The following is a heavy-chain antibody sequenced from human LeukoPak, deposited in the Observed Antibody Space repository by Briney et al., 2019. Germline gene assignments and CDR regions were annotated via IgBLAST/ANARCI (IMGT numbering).Heavy chain of an antibody. J-gene: IGHJ4*02. CDR1: GGSISSYY. Sequence: SETLSLTCTVSGGSISSYYWSWIRQPPGKGLEWIGYIYYSGSTNYNPSRQSRVTISVDTSKNQFSLKLTSVTAADTAVYYCARGLGPLDYWGQGTLVTVSS. V-gene: IGHV4-59*12. D-gene: IGHD1-26*01. CDR2: IYYSGST. CDR3: ARGLGPLDY.